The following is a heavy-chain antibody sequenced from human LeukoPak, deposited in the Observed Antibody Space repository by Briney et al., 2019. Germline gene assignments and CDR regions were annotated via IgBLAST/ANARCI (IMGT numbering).Heavy chain of an antibody. Sequence: GGSLRLSCAASGFTFSSHTMNWVPQAPGKGLEWVSSISSSSIFIYYADSVKGRFTISRDNAKNSLDLQMNSLRVDDTAVYYCARDIIRGYLDQWGQGTLVTVSS. J-gene: IGHJ4*02. CDR2: ISSSSIFI. V-gene: IGHV3-21*01. CDR1: GFTFSSHT. D-gene: IGHD2-15*01. CDR3: ARDIIRGYLDQ.